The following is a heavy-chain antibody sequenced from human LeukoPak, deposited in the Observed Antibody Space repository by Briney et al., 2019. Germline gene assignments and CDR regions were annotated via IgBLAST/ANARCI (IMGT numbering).Heavy chain of an antibody. D-gene: IGHD4-17*01. J-gene: IGHJ4*02. CDR2: ISGSGGST. CDR1: GFTFSSYA. CDR3: AKDLDGDYSVDY. Sequence: PGGSLRLSCAASGFTFSSYAMSWVRQAPGKGLEWVSAISGSGGSTYYADSVKGRFTISRDNSKNTLYLQMNSLRVEDTAVYYCAKDLDGDYSVDYWGQGTLVTVSS. V-gene: IGHV3-23*01.